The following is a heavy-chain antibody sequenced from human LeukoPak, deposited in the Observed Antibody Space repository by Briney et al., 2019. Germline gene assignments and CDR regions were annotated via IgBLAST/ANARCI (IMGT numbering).Heavy chain of an antibody. CDR1: GFTFSSCG. CDR2: IGRTGTDR. CDR3: ATETIGRHYDY. V-gene: IGHV3-21*01. D-gene: IGHD1-14*01. J-gene: IGHJ4*02. Sequence: GGSLRLSCAASGFTFSSCGFNWVRQAPGKGLEWVSSIGRTGTDRYYADSVRGRFTISRDNAKNSMYLQMDSLRDEDAAVYYCATETIGRHYDYWGQGTLLTVSS.